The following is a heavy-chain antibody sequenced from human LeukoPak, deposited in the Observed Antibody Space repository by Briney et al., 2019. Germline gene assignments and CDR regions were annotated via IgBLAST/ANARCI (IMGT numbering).Heavy chain of an antibody. CDR1: GFTFSSYG. Sequence: GGSLRLSCAASGFTFSSYGMHWVRQAPGKGLEWVAVISYDGSNKYYADSVKGRFTISRDNSKNTLYLQMNSLRAEDTAVYYCAKMSGSYYYYFDYWGQGTLVTVSS. CDR2: ISYDGSNK. CDR3: AKMSGSYYYYFDY. V-gene: IGHV3-30*18. J-gene: IGHJ4*02. D-gene: IGHD1-26*01.